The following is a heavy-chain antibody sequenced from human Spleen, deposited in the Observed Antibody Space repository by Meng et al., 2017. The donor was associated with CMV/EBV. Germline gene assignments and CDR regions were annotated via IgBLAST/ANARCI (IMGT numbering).Heavy chain of an antibody. CDR1: GDSVSSSDYY. CDR3: ARVLKTGTTNYFDY. CDR2: IYYSGST. V-gene: IGHV4-61*08. Sequence: GSLRLSCTVSGDSVSSSDYYWTWIRLPPGKGLEWIGYIYYSGSTNYNPSLKSRVTISVDTSKNQFSLKLRSVTAADTAVYYCARVLKTGTTNYFDYWGQGTLVTVSS. D-gene: IGHD1-7*01. J-gene: IGHJ4*02.